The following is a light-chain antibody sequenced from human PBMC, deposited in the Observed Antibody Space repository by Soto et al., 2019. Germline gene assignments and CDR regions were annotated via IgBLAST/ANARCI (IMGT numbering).Light chain of an antibody. V-gene: IGKV1-39*01. J-gene: IGKJ1*01. CDR2: AAS. CDR3: QQAYSTPSTWT. CDR1: QTISSY. Sequence: DIQMPQSPSSLSASVGDRVTITCRASQTISSYLNWYQQTPGRAPKLLIYAASSLQGGVPSRFSGSGSGTDFTLTISSLQPEDFATGYCQQAYSTPSTWTFGQGTKVESK.